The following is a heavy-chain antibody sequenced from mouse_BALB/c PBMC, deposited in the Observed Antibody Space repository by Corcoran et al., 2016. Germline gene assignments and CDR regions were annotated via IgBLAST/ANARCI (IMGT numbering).Heavy chain of an antibody. J-gene: IGHJ4*01. V-gene: IGHV1S34*01. D-gene: IGHD2-1*01. Sequence: LVKTGASVKISCKASGYSFTGYYMHWVKQSHGKSLEWIGYISCYNGATSYNQKFKGKATFTVDTSSSTAYMQFNSLTSEDSAVYYCARSPVGNPYSYAMDYWGQGTSVTVSS. CDR1: GYSFTGYY. CDR2: ISCYNGAT. CDR3: ARSPVGNPYSYAMDY.